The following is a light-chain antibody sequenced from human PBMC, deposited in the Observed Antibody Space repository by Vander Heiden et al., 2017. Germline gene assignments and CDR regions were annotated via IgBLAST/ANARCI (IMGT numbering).Light chain of an antibody. CDR1: ALPKQY. V-gene: IGLV3-25*03. J-gene: IGLJ1*01. CDR2: KES. CDR3: QSADSSGTYYV. Sequence: SYELTQPPSVSVSPGQTARITCSGDALPKQYAYWYQQKPGQAPVLVTYKESERPSGIPERFSGSSSGTTVTLTIRGVQAEDEADYYCQSADSSGTYYVCGTGTKVTVL.